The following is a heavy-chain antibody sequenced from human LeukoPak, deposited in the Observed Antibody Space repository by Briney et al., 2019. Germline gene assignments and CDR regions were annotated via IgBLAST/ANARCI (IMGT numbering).Heavy chain of an antibody. Sequence: SVKVSCKASGGTFSSYAISWVRQAPGQGLEWMGGIIPIFGTANYAQKFQGRVTITADKSTSTAYMELSSLKSEDTAVYYCAREDVAYCSSTSCYAGWFDPWGQGTLVTVSS. CDR3: AREDVAYCSSTSCYAGWFDP. D-gene: IGHD2-2*01. CDR1: GGTFSSYA. J-gene: IGHJ5*02. CDR2: IIPIFGTA. V-gene: IGHV1-69*06.